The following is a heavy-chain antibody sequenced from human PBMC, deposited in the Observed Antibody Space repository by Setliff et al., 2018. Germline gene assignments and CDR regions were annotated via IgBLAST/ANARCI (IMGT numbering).Heavy chain of an antibody. J-gene: IGHJ5*02. D-gene: IGHD3-10*01. Sequence: SETLSLTCTVSGDSISRYYWSWIRQPPGKGLEWIGYIQNGGNTKYNPSLGSRITMSVDTSKNQFSLKLSSVTAADTALYYCAKADEGPRRASGSYYPLLRFHPWGQGTLVTV. V-gene: IGHV4-59*01. CDR3: AKADEGPRRASGSYYPLLRFHP. CDR1: GDSISRYY. CDR2: IQNGGNT.